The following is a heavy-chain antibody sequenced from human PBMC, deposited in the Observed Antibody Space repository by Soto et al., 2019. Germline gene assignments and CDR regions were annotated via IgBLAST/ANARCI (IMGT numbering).Heavy chain of an antibody. CDR2: ISYDGSDK. J-gene: IGHJ4*02. V-gene: IGHV3-30*01. D-gene: IGHD6-13*01. CDR3: ARGSAAGAFLGVDY. CDR1: GFTFSSYA. Sequence: QVQLMESGGGVVQPGRSLRLSCAASGFTFSSYAMHWVRQAPGKGLEWQALISYDGSDKYYADSVKGRFTISRDNFKNTLYLQMTSLRPEDTAVFYCARGSAAGAFLGVDYWGQGTLVIVSS.